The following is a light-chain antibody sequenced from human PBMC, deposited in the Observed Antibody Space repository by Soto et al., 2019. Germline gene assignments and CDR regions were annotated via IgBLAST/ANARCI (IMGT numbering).Light chain of an antibody. CDR3: QSYDTSLRGRV. CDR1: SSNIGAGYD. J-gene: IGLJ3*02. Sequence: QSVLTQPPSVSGAPGQRVTISCTGSSSNIGAGYDVHWYQQLPGTAPKLLIYGNSNRPSGVPDRFSGSKSGTSASLAITGLQAEAEADYYCQSYDTSLRGRVFGRGTKLTVL. CDR2: GNS. V-gene: IGLV1-40*01.